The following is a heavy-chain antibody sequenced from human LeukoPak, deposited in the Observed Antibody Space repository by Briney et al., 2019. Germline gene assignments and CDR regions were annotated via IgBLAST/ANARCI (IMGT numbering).Heavy chain of an antibody. CDR1: GFTFSSYS. J-gene: IGHJ1*01. CDR3: ARGPYSSSFAEYFQH. D-gene: IGHD6-6*01. V-gene: IGHV3-48*01. Sequence: GGSQRLSCAASGFTFSSYSMNWVRQAPGKGLEWVSYISSSSSTIYYADSVKGRFTISRDNAKNSLYLQMNSLRAEDTAVYYCARGPYSSSFAEYFQHWGQGTLVTVSS. CDR2: ISSSSSTI.